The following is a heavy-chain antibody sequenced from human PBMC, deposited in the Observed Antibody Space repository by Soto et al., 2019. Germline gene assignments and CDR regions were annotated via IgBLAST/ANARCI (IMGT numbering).Heavy chain of an antibody. CDR1: GFTFSSYG. CDR3: AEDRARHMITYHGIIAY. D-gene: IGHD3-16*01. CDR2: IWYDGSNK. J-gene: IGHJ4*02. Sequence: QVQLVESGGGVVKPGRSLRLSCAASGFTFSSYGMHWVRQAPGKGLEWVAVIWYDGSNKYYAHSVKGRFTISRDNSTNTVQRKMSCERADDTAVDYCAEDRARHMITYHGIIAYWGQGTMVTVSS. V-gene: IGHV3-33*06.